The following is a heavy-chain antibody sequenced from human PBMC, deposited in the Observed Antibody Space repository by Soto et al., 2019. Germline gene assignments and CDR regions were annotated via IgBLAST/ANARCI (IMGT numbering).Heavy chain of an antibody. CDR1: GGSFSGYY. D-gene: IGHD3-9*01. J-gene: IGHJ4*02. CDR2: INHSGST. V-gene: IGHV4-34*01. CDR3: ASYIVWFYRTYFDY. Sequence: SETLSLTCAVYGGSFSGYYWSWIRQPPGKGLEWIGEINHSGSTNYNPSLKSRVTISLDTSKNQFSLKLSSVTAADTAVYYCASYIVWFYRTYFDYWGQGTLVTLS.